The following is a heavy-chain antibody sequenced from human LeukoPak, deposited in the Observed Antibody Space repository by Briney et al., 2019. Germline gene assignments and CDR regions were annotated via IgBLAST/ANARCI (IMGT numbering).Heavy chain of an antibody. CDR2: ISGSGDRT. D-gene: IGHD3-10*01. CDR1: GFTFITYA. J-gene: IGHJ4*02. Sequence: GGSLRLSCAASGFTFITYAMSWVRQAPGKGLEWVSAISGSGDRTYYADSVKGRSTVSRDISKNTLFLQLNSLRAEDTAVYYCAKLLRGVVVPYFDSWGQGTLVTVSS. V-gene: IGHV3-23*01. CDR3: AKLLRGVVVPYFDS.